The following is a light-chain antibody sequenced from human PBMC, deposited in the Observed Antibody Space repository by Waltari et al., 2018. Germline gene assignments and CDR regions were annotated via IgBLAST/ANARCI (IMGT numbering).Light chain of an antibody. CDR2: EVS. CDR3: SSITTTSTWV. CDR1: SSDHRPHSC. J-gene: IGLJ3*02. V-gene: IGLV2-14*01. Sequence: HSALTHPAAAAGSPGQSITIACRRPSSDHRPHSCSLWYQQHPVPAPQLMSFEVSYRPSGVFDRFSGSKSVNTASMTISGLQAEDEDDYYCSSITTTSTWVFGGGTKLTVL.